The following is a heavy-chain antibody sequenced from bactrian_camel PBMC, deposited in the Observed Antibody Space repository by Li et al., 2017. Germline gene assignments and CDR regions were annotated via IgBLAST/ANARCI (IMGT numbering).Heavy chain of an antibody. D-gene: IGHD2*01. J-gene: IGHJ4*01. Sequence: VESGGGSVQDGGSLRLSCAARTGTFRSACMGWIRQVSGKEREGVASIDSDGETTYADSVKGRFIISRDNAKNSVYLQMNSLKLEDTAVYYCAAAFLLPNVVARLDAATFLYWGQGTQVTVS. V-gene: IGHV3S9*01. CDR3: AAAFLLPNVVARLDAATFLY. CDR1: TGTFRSAC. CDR2: IDSDGET.